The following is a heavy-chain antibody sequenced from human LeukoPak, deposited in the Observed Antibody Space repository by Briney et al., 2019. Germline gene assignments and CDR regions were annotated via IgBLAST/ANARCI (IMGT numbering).Heavy chain of an antibody. Sequence: GGSLRLSCAASGFSSNNYVMSWVRQAPGKGLEWVSAISGDGARTYYADFVKGRFTISRDNSKNTLDLQMNSLRAEDTAIYYCAKTVVVITFRFDSWGQGSLVTVSS. J-gene: IGHJ4*02. V-gene: IGHV3-23*01. CDR1: GFSSNNYV. CDR2: ISGDGART. D-gene: IGHD2-21*01. CDR3: AKTVVVITFRFDS.